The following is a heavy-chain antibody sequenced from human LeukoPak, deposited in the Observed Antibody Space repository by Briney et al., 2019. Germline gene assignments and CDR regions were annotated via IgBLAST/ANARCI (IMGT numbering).Heavy chain of an antibody. D-gene: IGHD3-16*01. CDR1: GFTFSSYG. Sequence: GGSLRLSCAASGFTFSSYGMHWVRQAPGKGLEWVAFIRYDGSNKYYADSVKGRFTISRDNSKNTLYLQMNSLRAEDTAVYYCAKDRSPAFKYYYMDVWGKGTTVTISS. CDR2: IRYDGSNK. V-gene: IGHV3-30*02. J-gene: IGHJ6*03. CDR3: AKDRSPAFKYYYMDV.